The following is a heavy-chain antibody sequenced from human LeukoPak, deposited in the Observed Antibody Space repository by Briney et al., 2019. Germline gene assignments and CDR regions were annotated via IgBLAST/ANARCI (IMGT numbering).Heavy chain of an antibody. J-gene: IGHJ5*02. CDR3: ARAVGPRGQSWFDP. Sequence: GASVKVSCMASGYSFTSDYMHWVRQAPGQGLEWMGVVNPTDGRTTYAQNLQGRVSMTRDTSTSTVYMELSSLKSDDTAVYYCARAVGPRGQSWFDPWGQGTLVTVSS. CDR2: VNPTDGRT. D-gene: IGHD3-10*01. CDR1: GYSFTSDY. V-gene: IGHV1-46*03.